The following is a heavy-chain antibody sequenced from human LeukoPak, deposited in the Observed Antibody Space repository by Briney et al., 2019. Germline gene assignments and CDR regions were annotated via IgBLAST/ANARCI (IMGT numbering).Heavy chain of an antibody. CDR1: GGSISSYY. CDR3: ARQEYYYDSSGYYHAWFDS. D-gene: IGHD3-22*01. Sequence: SETLSLTCTVSGGSISSYYWSWIRQPPGKGLEWIGYIYTSGSTNYNPSLKSRVTISVDTSKNQFSLKLSSVTAADTAVYYCARQEYYYDSSGYYHAWFDSWGQGTLVTVSS. V-gene: IGHV4-4*09. CDR2: IYTSGST. J-gene: IGHJ5*01.